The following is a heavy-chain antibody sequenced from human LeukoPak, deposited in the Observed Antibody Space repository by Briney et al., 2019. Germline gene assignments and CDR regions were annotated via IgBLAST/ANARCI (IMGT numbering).Heavy chain of an antibody. CDR2: IYHSGST. Sequence: PSETLSLTCTVSGGSISSGGYYWSWIRQPPGKGLEWIGYIYHSGSTYYNPSLKSRVTISVNRSMNQFSLKLSSVTAADTAVYYCARDSPNIWRYFDYWGQGTLVTVSS. CDR1: GGSISSGGYY. J-gene: IGHJ4*02. CDR3: ARDSPNIWRYFDY. D-gene: IGHD1-20*01. V-gene: IGHV4-30-2*01.